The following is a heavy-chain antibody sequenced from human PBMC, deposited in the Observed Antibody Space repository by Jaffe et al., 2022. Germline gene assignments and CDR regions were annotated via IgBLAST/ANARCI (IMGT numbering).Heavy chain of an antibody. CDR2: IRYDGNNK. Sequence: QVQLVESGGGVVQPGGSLRLSCTASGFSFSSYGMHWVRQAPGKGLEWVAFIRYDGNNKYYAESVKGRFTISRDNSKNTVHLQMNSLRAEDTAVYYCAKDSSGQWLGDYFDYWGQGTLVTVSS. V-gene: IGHV3-30*02. J-gene: IGHJ4*02. CDR1: GFSFSSYG. CDR3: AKDSSGQWLGDYFDY. D-gene: IGHD6-19*01.